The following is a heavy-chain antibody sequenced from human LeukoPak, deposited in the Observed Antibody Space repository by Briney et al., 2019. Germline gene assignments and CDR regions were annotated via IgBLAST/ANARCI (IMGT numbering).Heavy chain of an antibody. CDR3: ARAEHIVVVPRGLYLDS. D-gene: IGHD2-21*01. CDR1: GGSFSGYY. Sequence: PSETLSLTCAVYGGSFSGYYWSWIRQPPGKGLEWIGEINHSGSTNYNPSLKSRVTISVDTSKNQFSLKLNSVTAADKAVYYCARAEHIVVVPRGLYLDSWGQGTLVTVSS. J-gene: IGHJ4*02. CDR2: INHSGST. V-gene: IGHV4-34*01.